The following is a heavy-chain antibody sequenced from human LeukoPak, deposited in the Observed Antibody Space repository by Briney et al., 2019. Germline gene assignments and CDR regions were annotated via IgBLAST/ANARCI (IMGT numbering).Heavy chain of an antibody. V-gene: IGHV1-18*01. J-gene: IGHJ4*02. Sequence: ASVTVSCKASGYTFTSYGISWVRQAPGQGLEWMGWISAYNGNTNYAQKLQGRVTMTTDTSTSTACMELRSLRSDDTAVYYCARDSYPKYYYDSSGYPIDYWGQGTLVTVSS. CDR1: GYTFTSYG. D-gene: IGHD3-22*01. CDR2: ISAYNGNT. CDR3: ARDSYPKYYYDSSGYPIDY.